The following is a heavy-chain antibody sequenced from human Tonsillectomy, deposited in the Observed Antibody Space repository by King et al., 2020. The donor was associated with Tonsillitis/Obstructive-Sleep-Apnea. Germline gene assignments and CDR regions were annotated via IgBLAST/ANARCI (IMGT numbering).Heavy chain of an antibody. CDR1: GFTFSSYA. Sequence: VQLVESGGGVVQSGRSLRLSCAASGFTFSSYAMHWVRQAPGKGLEWVAVISYDGRNEYYADSVKGRFTISRDNSKNTLYLQMNSLRTEDTAVYYCARDLPIVLIPAAIKGGFDYWGQGTLVTVSS. D-gene: IGHD2-2*02. V-gene: IGHV3-30*04. J-gene: IGHJ4*02. CDR3: ARDLPIVLIPAAIKGGFDY. CDR2: ISYDGRNE.